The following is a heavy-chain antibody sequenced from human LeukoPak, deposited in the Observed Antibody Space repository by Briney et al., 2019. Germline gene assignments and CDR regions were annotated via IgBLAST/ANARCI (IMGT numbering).Heavy chain of an antibody. V-gene: IGHV3-9*03. CDR1: GFTFDDYA. Sequence: GGSLRLSCATSGFTFDDYAMHWVRQAPGKGLEWASGISWNSNSIGYGDSVKGRFTISRDNAKNSLYLQMNSLRAEDMALYYCAKASGSPSGFDIWGQGTMVTVSS. J-gene: IGHJ3*02. D-gene: IGHD1-26*01. CDR3: AKASGSPSGFDI. CDR2: ISWNSNSI.